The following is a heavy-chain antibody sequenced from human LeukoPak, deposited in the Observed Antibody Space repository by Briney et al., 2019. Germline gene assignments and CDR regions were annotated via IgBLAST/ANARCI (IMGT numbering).Heavy chain of an antibody. CDR2: IRYDGSHK. J-gene: IGHJ4*02. Sequence: GGSLRLSCAASGFIFSSYGMHWVRQAPGKGLEWVAFIRYDGSHKYYVDSVKGRFTISRDNSKNTLYLQMNSLRAEDTAVYYCAKDKGVVIIEDYFDYWGQGTLVTVSS. D-gene: IGHD3-3*01. CDR1: GFIFSSYG. V-gene: IGHV3-30*02. CDR3: AKDKGVVIIEDYFDY.